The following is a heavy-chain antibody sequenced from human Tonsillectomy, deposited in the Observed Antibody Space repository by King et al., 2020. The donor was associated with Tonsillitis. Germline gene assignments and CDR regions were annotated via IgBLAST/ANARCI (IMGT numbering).Heavy chain of an antibody. CDR1: GFTFSTYA. Sequence: VQLVESGGGVVQPGGSLRLSCAASGFTFSTYAMYWVRQAPGKGLEWVAFVRYDGSNKYYADSVKGRFTISRDNSRNTLSLQMNSLRAEDTAVYYCAKDGPDTNNWYSGSFDIWGQGTMVTVSS. D-gene: IGHD1-1*01. CDR2: VRYDGSNK. V-gene: IGHV3-30*02. CDR3: AKDGPDTNNWYSGSFDI. J-gene: IGHJ3*02.